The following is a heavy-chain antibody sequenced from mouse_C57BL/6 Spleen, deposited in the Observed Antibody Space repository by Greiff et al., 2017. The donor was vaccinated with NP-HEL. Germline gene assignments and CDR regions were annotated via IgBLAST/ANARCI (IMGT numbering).Heavy chain of an antibody. CDR1: GYAFSSSW. Sequence: QVQLQQSGPELVKPGASVKISCKASGYAFSSSWMNWVKQRPGKGLEWIGRIYPGDGDTNYNGKFKGKATLTADKSSSTAYMQLSSLTSEDSAVYFCAREDTTVDFDYWGQGTTLTVSS. CDR2: IYPGDGDT. V-gene: IGHV1-82*01. J-gene: IGHJ2*01. D-gene: IGHD1-1*01. CDR3: AREDTTVDFDY.